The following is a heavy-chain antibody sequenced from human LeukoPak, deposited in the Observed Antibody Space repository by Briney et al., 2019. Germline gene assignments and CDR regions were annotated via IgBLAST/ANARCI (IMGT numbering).Heavy chain of an antibody. J-gene: IGHJ4*02. D-gene: IGHD6-19*01. CDR1: GYTFTGYY. CDR3: ARVIWQWLVRRRDGLGLNY. CDR2: INPNSGGT. V-gene: IGHV1-2*02. Sequence: ASVKVSCKASGYTFTGYYMHWVRQAPGQGLEWMGWINPNSGGTNYAQKFQGRVTMTRDTSISTAYMELSRLRSEDTAVYYCARVIWQWLVRRRDGLGLNYWGQGTLVTVSS.